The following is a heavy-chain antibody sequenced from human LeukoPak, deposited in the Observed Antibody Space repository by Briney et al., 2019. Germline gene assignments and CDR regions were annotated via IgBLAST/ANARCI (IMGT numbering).Heavy chain of an antibody. CDR3: AKDKSRLGEQKTLDY. V-gene: IGHV3-23*01. CDR1: GFTFSSYS. D-gene: IGHD3-16*01. J-gene: IGHJ4*02. CDR2: FSGSGGTT. Sequence: GGSLRLSCAASGFTFSSYSMGWVCQAPGKGLEWVSTFSGSGGTTYYADSVKGRFTISRDNSKNTLYLQMNSLRAEDTAVYYCAKDKSRLGEQKTLDYWGQGTLVTVSS.